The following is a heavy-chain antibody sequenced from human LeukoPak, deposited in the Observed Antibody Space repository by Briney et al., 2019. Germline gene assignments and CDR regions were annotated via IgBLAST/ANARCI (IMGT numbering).Heavy chain of an antibody. CDR3: ASSYYYGSYTSLAY. CDR1: GGTFSSYA. J-gene: IGHJ4*02. Sequence: SVKVSCKASGGTFSSYAISWVRQAPGQGLEWMGGIIPIFGTANYAQKFQGRVTITADESTSTAYMELSSLRSEDTAVYYCASSYYYGSYTSLAYWGQGTLVTVSS. CDR2: IIPIFGTA. D-gene: IGHD3-10*01. V-gene: IGHV1-69*13.